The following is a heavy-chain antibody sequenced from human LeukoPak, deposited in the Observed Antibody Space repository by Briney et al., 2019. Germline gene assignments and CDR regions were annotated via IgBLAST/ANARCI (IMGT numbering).Heavy chain of an antibody. Sequence: SETLSLTCTVSGGSISSYYWTWIRQPPGKGLEWIGYIYYSGSTNYNPSLKSRVTISVDTSKNQFSLKLSSVTAADTAVYYRARGDRYCSGGSCQQYWGQETLVTVSS. CDR1: GGSISSYY. CDR3: ARGDRYCSGGSCQQY. CDR2: IYYSGST. J-gene: IGHJ4*02. V-gene: IGHV4-59*01. D-gene: IGHD2-15*01.